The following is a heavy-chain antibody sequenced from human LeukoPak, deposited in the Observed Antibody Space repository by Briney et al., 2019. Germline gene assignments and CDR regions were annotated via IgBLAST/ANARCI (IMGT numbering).Heavy chain of an antibody. Sequence: SETLSLTCAVYGGSFSGYYWSWIRQPPGKGLEWIGEINRSGSTNYNPSLKSRVTISVDTSKNQFSLKLSSVTAADTAVYYCARQSQLRYFDWMIDYWGQGTLVTVSS. V-gene: IGHV4-34*01. CDR2: INRSGST. J-gene: IGHJ4*02. CDR1: GGSFSGYY. D-gene: IGHD3-9*01. CDR3: ARQSQLRYFDWMIDY.